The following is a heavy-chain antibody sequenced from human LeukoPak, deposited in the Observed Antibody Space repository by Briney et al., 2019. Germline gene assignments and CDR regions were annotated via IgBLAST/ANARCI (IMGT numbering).Heavy chain of an antibody. CDR3: AGRAKISHDY. D-gene: IGHD5-24*01. Sequence: GGSLRLSCAASGFTVSSNYMSWARQAPGKGLEWVSYISSSGDTIYYAASVKGRFTISRDDAKNSLYLQMNSLRAEDTALYYCAGRAKISHDYWGQGTLVTVSS. CDR2: ISSSGDTI. CDR1: GFTVSSNY. J-gene: IGHJ4*02. V-gene: IGHV3-11*04.